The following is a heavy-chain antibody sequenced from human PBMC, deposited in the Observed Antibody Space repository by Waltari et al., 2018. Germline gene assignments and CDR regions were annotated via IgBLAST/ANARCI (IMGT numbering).Heavy chain of an antibody. J-gene: IGHJ6*03. Sequence: QVQLHESGPGLVRPSETLSLTCTVSGDSISRYYWTWIRQSAGKGLEWIGRIHSGGNTNYNPSLKSRVTMSVDRSKNQFSLNLRFVTAADTAVYYCARDSSPKKRTSVVGVLYFMDVWGKGTTVTVSS. D-gene: IGHD3-3*01. CDR1: GDSISRYY. CDR2: IHSGGNT. CDR3: ARDSSPKKRTSVVGVLYFMDV. V-gene: IGHV4-4*07.